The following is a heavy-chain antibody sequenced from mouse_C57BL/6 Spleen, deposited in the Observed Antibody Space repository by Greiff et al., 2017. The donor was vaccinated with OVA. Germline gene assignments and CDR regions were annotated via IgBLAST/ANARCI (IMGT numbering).Heavy chain of an antibody. CDR2: ISSGGSYT. J-gene: IGHJ2*01. V-gene: IGHV5-6*01. Sequence: EVKLVESGGDLVKPGGSLKLSCAASGFTFSSYGMSWVRQTPDKRLEWVATISSGGSYTYYLDSVKGRFTISRDNAKNTLYLQMSSLKSEDTAMYYCARHEPYYFDYWGQGTTLTVSS. CDR3: ARHEPYYFDY. CDR1: GFTFSSYG.